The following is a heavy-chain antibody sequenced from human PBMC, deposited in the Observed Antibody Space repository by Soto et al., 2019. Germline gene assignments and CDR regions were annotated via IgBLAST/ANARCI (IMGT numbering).Heavy chain of an antibody. CDR3: AREGVQHGSGPYYYYGMDV. D-gene: IGHD3-10*01. CDR2: ISSSSSYI. Sequence: EVQLVESGGGLVKPGGSLRLSCAASGFTFSSYSMNWVRQAPGKGLEWVSSISSSSSYIYYADSWTGRFTISRDNAKNSLYLQMNSLRAEDTAVYYCAREGVQHGSGPYYYYGMDVWGQGTTVTGSS. J-gene: IGHJ6*02. V-gene: IGHV3-21*01. CDR1: GFTFSSYS.